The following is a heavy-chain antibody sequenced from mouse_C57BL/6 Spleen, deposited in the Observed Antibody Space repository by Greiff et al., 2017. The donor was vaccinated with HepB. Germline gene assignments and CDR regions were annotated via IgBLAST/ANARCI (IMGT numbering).Heavy chain of an antibody. CDR2: IHPNSGST. V-gene: IGHV1-64*01. Sequence: QVQLQQPGAELVKPGASVKLSCKASGYTFTSYWMHWVKQRPGQGLEWIGMIHPNSGSTNYNEKFKSKATLTVDKSSSTAYMQLSSLTSEDSAVYYCARQAGVSDYDYDGYYFDYWSQGTTLTVSS. D-gene: IGHD2-4*01. J-gene: IGHJ2*01. CDR3: ARQAGVSDYDYDGYYFDY. CDR1: GYTFTSYW.